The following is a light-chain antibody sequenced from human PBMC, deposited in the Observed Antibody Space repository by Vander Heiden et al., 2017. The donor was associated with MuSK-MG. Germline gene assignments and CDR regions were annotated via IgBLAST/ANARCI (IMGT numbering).Light chain of an antibody. CDR1: QSISSY. CDR3: QQSYSTRIT. V-gene: IGKV1-39*01. Sequence: IQMTPPPSSLSASVGDRVTITCRASQSISSYLNWYQQKPGKAPKLLIYAASSLQSGVPSRFSGSGSGTDFTLTISSLQPEDFATYYCQQSYSTRITFGQGTRLEIK. J-gene: IGKJ5*01. CDR2: AAS.